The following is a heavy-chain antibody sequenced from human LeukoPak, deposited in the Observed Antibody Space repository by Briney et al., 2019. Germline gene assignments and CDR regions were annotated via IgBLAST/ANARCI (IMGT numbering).Heavy chain of an antibody. CDR1: GFTFSSYW. CDR3: ARDSATDYYYYMDV. Sequence: GSLRLSCAASGFTFSSYWMSWVRQAPGKGLEWVANIKQDGSEKYYVDSVKGRFTISRDNAKNSLYLQMNSLRAEDTAVYYCARDSATDYYYYMDVWGKGTTVTVSS. D-gene: IGHD2-21*02. CDR2: IKQDGSEK. J-gene: IGHJ6*03. V-gene: IGHV3-7*01.